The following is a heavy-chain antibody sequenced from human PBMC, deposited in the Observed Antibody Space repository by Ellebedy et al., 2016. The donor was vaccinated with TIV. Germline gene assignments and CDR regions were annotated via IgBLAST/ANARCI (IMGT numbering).Heavy chain of an antibody. V-gene: IGHV3-21*04. J-gene: IGHJ4*02. CDR1: GFTFSSYS. Sequence: GESLKISXAASGFTFSSYSMNWVRQAPGKGLEWVSSISSSSSYIYYADSVKGRFTISRDNAKNSLYLQMNSLRAEDTALYYCAKDGVRGTGTTCYFDYWGQGTLVTVSS. D-gene: IGHD1-7*01. CDR3: AKDGVRGTGTTCYFDY. CDR2: ISSSSSYI.